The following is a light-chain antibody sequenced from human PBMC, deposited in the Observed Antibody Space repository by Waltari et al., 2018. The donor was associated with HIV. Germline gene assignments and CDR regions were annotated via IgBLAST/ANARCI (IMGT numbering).Light chain of an antibody. Sequence: QSALTQPASVSGSFGQSITISCTGTSSDVGSYNLVSWYQYHPGKAPKLIIYEVRKRPSGVSNRFSGSKSGNTASLTVSGLQAEDEAHYYCCSYARSGIPFGGGTKLTVL. CDR2: EVR. CDR1: SSDVGSYNL. V-gene: IGLV2-23*02. CDR3: CSYARSGIP. J-gene: IGLJ2*01.